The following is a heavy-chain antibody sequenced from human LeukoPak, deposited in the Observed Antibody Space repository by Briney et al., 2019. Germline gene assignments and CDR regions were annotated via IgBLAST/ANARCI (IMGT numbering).Heavy chain of an antibody. J-gene: IGHJ6*04. D-gene: IGHD2-2*01. Sequence: GGSLRLSCAASGFTFSDYYMSWIRQAPGKGLEWVSYISSSGSTIYYADSVKGRFTISRDNAKNSLYLQMNSLRAEDTAVYYCAKVVPAALSLDVWGKGTTVNVSS. CDR2: ISSSGSTI. CDR3: AKVVPAALSLDV. CDR1: GFTFSDYY. V-gene: IGHV3-11*01.